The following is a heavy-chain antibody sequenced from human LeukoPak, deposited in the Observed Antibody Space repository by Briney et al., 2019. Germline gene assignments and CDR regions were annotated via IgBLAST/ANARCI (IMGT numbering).Heavy chain of an antibody. CDR1: GGSFSGYY. D-gene: IGHD6-19*01. Sequence: SETLSLTCAVYGGSFSGYYWSWIRQPPGKGLEWIGEIYHSGSTNYNPSLKSRVTISVDTSKNQFSLKLSSVTAADTAVYYCARAVRWLGHIFDYWGQGTLVTVSS. V-gene: IGHV4-34*01. CDR3: ARAVRWLGHIFDY. J-gene: IGHJ4*02. CDR2: IYHSGST.